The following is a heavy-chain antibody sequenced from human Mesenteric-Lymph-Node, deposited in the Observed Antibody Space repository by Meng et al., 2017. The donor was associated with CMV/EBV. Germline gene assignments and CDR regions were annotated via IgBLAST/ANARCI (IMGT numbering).Heavy chain of an antibody. D-gene: IGHD1/OR15-1a*01. CDR1: GFTLINYNYG. CDR2: LHYDESHK. CDR3: GRDDMRNTMDV. V-gene: IGHV3-30*02. Sequence: GGSLRLSCAASGFTLINYNYGLHWVRQAPDKGLEWVAFLHYDESHKYYADSVKGRFTISRDNSKNTLYLQMSSLTTEDTAVYYCGRDDMRNTMDVWGQGTTVTVSS. J-gene: IGHJ6*02.